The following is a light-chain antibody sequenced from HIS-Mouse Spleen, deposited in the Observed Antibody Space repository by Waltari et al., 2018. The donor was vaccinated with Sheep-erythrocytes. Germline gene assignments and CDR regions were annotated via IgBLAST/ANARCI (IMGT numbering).Light chain of an antibody. J-gene: IGKJ4*01. V-gene: IGKV1-39*01. CDR3: QQSYSTPPT. Sequence: DIQMTQSPSSLSASVGERVAITCRASKSITSYLNWYQQKPGKPPQLLIYAASSLQSGVPSRFSGSGSGTDFTLTISSLQPEDFATYYCQQSYSTPPTFGGGTKVEIK. CDR1: KSITSY. CDR2: AAS.